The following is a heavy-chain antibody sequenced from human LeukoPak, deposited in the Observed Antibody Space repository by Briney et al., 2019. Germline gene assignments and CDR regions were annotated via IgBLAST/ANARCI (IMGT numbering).Heavy chain of an antibody. CDR2: LYHSGST. Sequence: PSQTLSLTCAVSGGSISSGGYSWSWIRQPPGKGLEWIGYLYHSGSTYYNPSLKSRVTISVDRSKNQFSLKLSSVTAADTAVYYCARYYDILTGYDRHYWYFDLWGRGTLVTVSS. CDR3: ARYYDILTGYDRHYWYFDL. V-gene: IGHV4-30-2*01. CDR1: GGSISSGGYS. J-gene: IGHJ2*01. D-gene: IGHD3-9*01.